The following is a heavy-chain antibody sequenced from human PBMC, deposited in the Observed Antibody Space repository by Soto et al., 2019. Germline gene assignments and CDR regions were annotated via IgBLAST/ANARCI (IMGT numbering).Heavy chain of an antibody. V-gene: IGHV3-30-3*01. J-gene: IGHJ4*02. Sequence: QVQLVESGGGVVQPGRSLRLSCAASGFTFSSYAMHWVRQAPGKGLEWVAVISYDGTNKYYADSVKGRFTISRDISKNTLCLQLNSLRAEEKVVYYCARAGGLLLDYWCQGNRVTVSS. CDR2: ISYDGTNK. CDR1: GFTFSSYA. D-gene: IGHD2-15*01. CDR3: ARAGGLLLDY.